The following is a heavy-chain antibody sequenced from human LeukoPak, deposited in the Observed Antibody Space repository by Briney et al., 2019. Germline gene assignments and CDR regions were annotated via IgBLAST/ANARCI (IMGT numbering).Heavy chain of an antibody. Sequence: GGSLRLSCAASGFTFSRYWMSWVRQAPGKGLEWVANIKPDGSEKDYVDSLKGRFTISRDNAKNSLYLQVSSLRAEDTAGYYCARFGVPYGVDVWGQGTTVTVSS. CDR1: GFTFSRYW. CDR2: IKPDGSEK. CDR3: ARFGVPYGVDV. V-gene: IGHV3-7*04. D-gene: IGHD3-16*01. J-gene: IGHJ6*02.